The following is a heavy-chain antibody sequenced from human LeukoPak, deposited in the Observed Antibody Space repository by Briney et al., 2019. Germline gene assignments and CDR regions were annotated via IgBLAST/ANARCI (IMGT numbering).Heavy chain of an antibody. J-gene: IGHJ3*02. Sequence: PGGSLRLSCAASGFTFSSYGMHWVRQSPGKGLEWVAVISYDGSNKYYADSVKGRFTISRDNSKNTLYLQMNSLRAEDTAVYYCARGLAYCGGDCYSDAFDIWGQGTMVTVSS. CDR3: ARGLAYCGGDCYSDAFDI. D-gene: IGHD2-21*02. CDR1: GFTFSSYG. CDR2: ISYDGSNK. V-gene: IGHV3-30*19.